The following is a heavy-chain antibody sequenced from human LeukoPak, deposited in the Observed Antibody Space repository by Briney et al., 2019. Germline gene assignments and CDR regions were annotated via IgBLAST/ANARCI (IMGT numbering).Heavy chain of an antibody. CDR3: AKDRGSGGYYVDAFDI. J-gene: IGHJ3*02. D-gene: IGHD3-22*01. CDR1: GFTFSSYA. V-gene: IGHV3-23*01. CDR2: ISGSGGST. Sequence: GGSLRLSCAASGFTFSSYAMSWVRQAPGKGLEWVSAISGSGGSTYYADSVKGRFTISRDNSKNTLYLQMNSLRAEDTAVYYCAKDRGSGGYYVDAFDIWGQGTMVTVSS.